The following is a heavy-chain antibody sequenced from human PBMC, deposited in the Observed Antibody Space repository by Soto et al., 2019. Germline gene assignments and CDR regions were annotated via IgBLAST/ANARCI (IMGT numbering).Heavy chain of an antibody. J-gene: IGHJ4*02. V-gene: IGHV1-8*01. CDR1: GYTFTSYD. D-gene: IGHD1-26*01. CDR3: AREKVGAVDY. Sequence: QVQLVQSGAEVKKPGASVKVSCKASGYTFTSYDINWVRQATGQGLEWMGWMNPNSGNTGYAQKFHGRVTMPRNTSISTAYRERGSLRSEDTAVYCCAREKVGAVDYGGQGTLVTVSS. CDR2: MNPNSGNT.